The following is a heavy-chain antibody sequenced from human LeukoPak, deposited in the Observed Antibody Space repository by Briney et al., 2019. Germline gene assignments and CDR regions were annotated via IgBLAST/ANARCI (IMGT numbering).Heavy chain of an antibody. CDR1: GYSFTEYG. CDR3: AGGRNIEMTTMSGGSDY. J-gene: IGHJ4*02. Sequence: GASVKVSCKASGYSFTEYGITWVRQAPGQGLEWMGWLNPNSGDTNYAQKFQGRVSMTRDTSISTAYMDLSDLRSDDTAVYYCAGGRNIEMTTMSGGSDYWGQGTLVTVSS. V-gene: IGHV1-2*02. D-gene: IGHD5-24*01. CDR2: LNPNSGDT.